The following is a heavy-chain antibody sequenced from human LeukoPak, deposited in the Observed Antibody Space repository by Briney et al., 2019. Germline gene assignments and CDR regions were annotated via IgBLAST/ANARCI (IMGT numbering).Heavy chain of an antibody. V-gene: IGHV3-20*04. CDR2: INWNGGST. CDR1: GFTFDDYG. Sequence: GGSLRLSCAASGFTFDDYGMSWVRRAPGKGLEWVSGINWNGGSTGYADSVKGRFTISRDNAKNSLYLQMNSLRAEDTALYYCARYSYYDFWSGYMDVWGKGTTVTVSS. D-gene: IGHD3-3*01. J-gene: IGHJ6*03. CDR3: ARYSYYDFWSGYMDV.